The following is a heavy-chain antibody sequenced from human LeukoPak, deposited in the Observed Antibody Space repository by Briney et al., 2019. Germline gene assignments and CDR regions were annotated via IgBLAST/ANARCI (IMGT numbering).Heavy chain of an antibody. Sequence: GRSLRLSCAASGFTLDDYTMHWVRQAPGKGLEWASGISWNSGSIGYADSVKGRFTISRDNAKNSLYLQMNSLRAEDTALYYCAKAKGPNYYDSSGYCSYWGQGTLVTVSS. CDR2: ISWNSGSI. J-gene: IGHJ4*02. D-gene: IGHD3-22*01. V-gene: IGHV3-9*01. CDR1: GFTLDDYT. CDR3: AKAKGPNYYDSSGYCSY.